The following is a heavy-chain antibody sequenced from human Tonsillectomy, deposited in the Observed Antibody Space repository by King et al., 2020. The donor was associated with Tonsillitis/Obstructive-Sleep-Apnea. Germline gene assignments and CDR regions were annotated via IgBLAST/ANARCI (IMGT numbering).Heavy chain of an antibody. D-gene: IGHD2-2*01. CDR2: INHSGST. Sequence: QVQLQQWGAGLLKPSETLSLTCGVYGGSFSGYYWSWIRQPPGKGLEWIGEINHSGSTDYNSSLKSRVTISSDTSKNQFSLRLTSVTAADTAVYYCGTNAGDYYYYMDVWGKGTTVTVSS. CDR1: GGSFSGYY. J-gene: IGHJ6*03. V-gene: IGHV4-34*01. CDR3: GTNAGDYYYYMDV.